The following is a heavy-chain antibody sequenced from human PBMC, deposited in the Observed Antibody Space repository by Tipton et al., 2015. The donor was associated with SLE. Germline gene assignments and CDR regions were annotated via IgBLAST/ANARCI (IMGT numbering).Heavy chain of an antibody. CDR1: GFTFSTYW. V-gene: IGHV3-74*03. CDR2: IHSDGTYT. J-gene: IGHJ4*02. Sequence: GSLRLSCAASGFTFSTYWMHWVRQVPGKGLVWVSRIHSDGTYTMSADSVKGRFATSRDNAKNTLFLHMNSLRAEDTAVYYCARRVIATDFDYWGQGTLVTVSS. D-gene: IGHD2-21*01. CDR3: ARRVIATDFDY.